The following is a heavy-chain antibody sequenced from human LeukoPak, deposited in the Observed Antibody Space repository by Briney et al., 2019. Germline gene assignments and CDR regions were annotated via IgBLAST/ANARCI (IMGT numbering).Heavy chain of an antibody. D-gene: IGHD6-13*01. CDR2: MNPNSGKT. CDR1: GYTFTTSD. Sequence: ASVKVSCTASGYTFTTSDINWARQATGQGLEWMGWMNPNSGKTGSAQKFQGRLTMTKNTSTSTAYMEVTGPKFEDTAIYYCARGRPGPAGAGTYDFWGQGTLITVSS. CDR3: ARGRPGPAGAGTYDF. J-gene: IGHJ4*02. V-gene: IGHV1-8*01.